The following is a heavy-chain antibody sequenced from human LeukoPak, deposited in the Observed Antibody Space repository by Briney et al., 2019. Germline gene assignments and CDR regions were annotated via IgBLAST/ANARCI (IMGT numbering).Heavy chain of an antibody. V-gene: IGHV4-4*07. Sequence: PSETLSLTCTVSGGSINGYYWRWIRQPAGKGLEWIGRIYNSESINYNPSLKSRVTMSIDTSKNQFSLKLNSVTAADTAVYYCARDRSSSYTRDWFDPWGQGAPVTVSS. J-gene: IGHJ5*02. CDR2: IYNSESI. CDR3: ARDRSSSYTRDWFDP. CDR1: GGSINGYY. D-gene: IGHD6-13*01.